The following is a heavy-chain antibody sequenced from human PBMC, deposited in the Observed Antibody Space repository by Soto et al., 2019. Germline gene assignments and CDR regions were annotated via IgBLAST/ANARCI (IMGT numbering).Heavy chain of an antibody. D-gene: IGHD7-27*01. CDR2: IAYDGGNK. J-gene: IGHJ6*02. CDR1: GFTFSRHV. CDR3: ARASGAYNYNAMDV. V-gene: IGHV3-30*04. Sequence: GGSLRLSCAASGFTFSRHVTHWVRQAPGKGLEWVSVIAYDGGNKYYADSVKGRFTISRDNSKHTVYLQMNSLRVDDTAVYYCARASGAYNYNAMDVWGQGTTVTVSS.